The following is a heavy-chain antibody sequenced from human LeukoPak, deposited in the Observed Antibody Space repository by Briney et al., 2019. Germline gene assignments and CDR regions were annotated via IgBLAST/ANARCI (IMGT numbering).Heavy chain of an antibody. CDR2: IILMFGTT. D-gene: IGHD3-3*01. J-gene: IGHJ5*02. V-gene: IGHV1-69*05. Sequence: GSSVKVSCKASGGSFRSSAINWVRQAPGQGLEWMAEIILMFGTTDYAQKFRGRVTMTRDMSTSTVYMELSSLRSEDTAVYYCAREAITIFGVVRTQTTYGPHRFDPWGQGTLVTVSS. CDR1: GGSFRSSA. CDR3: AREAITIFGVVRTQTTYGPHRFDP.